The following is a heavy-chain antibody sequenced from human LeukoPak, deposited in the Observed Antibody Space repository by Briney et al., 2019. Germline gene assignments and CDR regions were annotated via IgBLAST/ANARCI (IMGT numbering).Heavy chain of an antibody. CDR2: FCPGDSDI. J-gene: IGHJ3*02. V-gene: IGHV5-51*01. Sequence: ESLKISCKGSAYIFSTYCIAWVRQMPGKGLEWLGIFCPGDSDITYSPSFQGQVTISADKSISTAYLQWSSLKASDTAMYYCAIASVADAFDIWGQGTMVTVSS. CDR1: AYIFSTYC. CDR3: AIASVADAFDI. D-gene: IGHD2-15*01.